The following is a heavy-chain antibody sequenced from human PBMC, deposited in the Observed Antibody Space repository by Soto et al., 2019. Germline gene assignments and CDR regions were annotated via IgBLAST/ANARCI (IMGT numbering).Heavy chain of an antibody. J-gene: IGHJ5*02. V-gene: IGHV4-31*03. D-gene: IGHD2-15*01. CDR2: IYYSGST. CDR3: ATWVVVAATPMGWFDP. Sequence: SETLSLTCTVSGGSISSGGYYWSWIRQHPGKGLEWIGYIYYSGSTYYNPSLKSRVTISVDTSKNQFSLKLSSVTAADTAVYYCATWVVVAATPMGWFDPWGQGTLVTVSS. CDR1: GGSISSGGYY.